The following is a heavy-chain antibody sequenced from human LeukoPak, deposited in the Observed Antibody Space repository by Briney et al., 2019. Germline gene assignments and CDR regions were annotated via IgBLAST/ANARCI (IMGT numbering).Heavy chain of an antibody. J-gene: IGHJ5*02. CDR3: VKLDGGYYYGT. D-gene: IGHD3-10*01. V-gene: IGHV3-64D*09. CDR2: ISNNGDST. CDR1: GFTFSTYA. Sequence: GGSLRLSCSASGFTFSTYAMHWVRQAPGKGLEYVSAISNNGDSTYYADSVKGRFTISRDNSKNTLFLQMSSLRTEDTAMYYCVKLDGGYYYGTWGQGSLVTVSS.